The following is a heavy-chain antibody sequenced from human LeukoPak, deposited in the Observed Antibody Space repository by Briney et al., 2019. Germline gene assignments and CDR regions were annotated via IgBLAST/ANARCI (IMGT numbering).Heavy chain of an antibody. CDR3: AKDLSEQQLAFDY. Sequence: GGSLRLSCAASGFTFSSYAMSWVRQAPGKGLEWASAISGSGGSTYYADSVKGRFTISRDNSKNTLYLQMNSLRAEDTAVYYCAKDLSEQQLAFDYWGQGTLVTVSS. D-gene: IGHD6-13*01. V-gene: IGHV3-23*01. CDR1: GFTFSSYA. J-gene: IGHJ4*02. CDR2: ISGSGGST.